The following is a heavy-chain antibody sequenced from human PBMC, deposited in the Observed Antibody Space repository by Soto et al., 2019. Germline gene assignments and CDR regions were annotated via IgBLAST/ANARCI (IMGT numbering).Heavy chain of an antibody. CDR1: GYSFTSYW. Sequence: PGESPKISCKGSGYSFTSYWISWVRQMPGKGLEWMGRIDPSDSYTNYSPSFQGHVTISADKSISTAYLQWSSLKASDTAMYYCARRHIVATSIYYYYGMDVWGQGTTVTVSS. J-gene: IGHJ6*02. V-gene: IGHV5-10-1*01. CDR3: ARRHIVATSIYYYYGMDV. CDR2: IDPSDSYT. D-gene: IGHD5-12*01.